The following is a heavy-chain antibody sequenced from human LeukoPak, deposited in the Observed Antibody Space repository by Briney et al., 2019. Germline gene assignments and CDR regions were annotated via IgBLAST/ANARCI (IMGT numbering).Heavy chain of an antibody. Sequence: ASVKVSCKASGYTFTSYYMHWVRQAPGQGLEWMGIINPSGGSTSYAQKFQGRVTMTRDTSTSTVYMELSSLRSEDTAVCYCARESRYCSGGSCQGTAFDIWGQGTMVTVSS. CDR3: ARESRYCSGGSCQGTAFDI. CDR2: INPSGGST. J-gene: IGHJ3*02. CDR1: GYTFTSYY. D-gene: IGHD2-15*01. V-gene: IGHV1-46*01.